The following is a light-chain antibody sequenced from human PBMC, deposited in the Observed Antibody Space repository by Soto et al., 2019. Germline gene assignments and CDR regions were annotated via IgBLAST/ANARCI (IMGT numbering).Light chain of an antibody. CDR2: GAS. Sequence: EIVMTQSPATLSVSPGERATLSCRASQSVSTNLAWYQQKPGQAPRLLIYGASTRATGIPARFSGSGSGTEFTLTISGLQSEDFGVYYCQQYNSWPLTFGQGTKVEIK. J-gene: IGKJ1*01. CDR3: QQYNSWPLT. CDR1: QSVSTN. V-gene: IGKV3-15*01.